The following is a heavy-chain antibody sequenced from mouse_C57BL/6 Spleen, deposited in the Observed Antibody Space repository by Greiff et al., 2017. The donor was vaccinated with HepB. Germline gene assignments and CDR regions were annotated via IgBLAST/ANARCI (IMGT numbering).Heavy chain of an antibody. CDR3: ARGNYEWDFDV. CDR2: INPSTGGT. Sequence: VQLQQSGPELVKPGASVKISCKASGYSFTGYYMNWVKQSPEKSLEWIGEINPSTGGTTYNQKFKAKATLTVDKSSSTAYMQLKSLTSEDSAVYYCARGNYEWDFDVWGTGTTVTVSS. D-gene: IGHD2-1*01. CDR1: GYSFTGYY. V-gene: IGHV1-42*01. J-gene: IGHJ1*03.